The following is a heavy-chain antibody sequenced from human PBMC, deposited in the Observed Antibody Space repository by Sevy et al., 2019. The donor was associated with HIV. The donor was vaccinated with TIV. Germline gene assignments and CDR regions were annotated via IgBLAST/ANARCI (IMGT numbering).Heavy chain of an antibody. V-gene: IGHV1-24*01. Sequence: ASVKVSCKVSGYTLTELSMHWVRQAPGKGLEWMGGFDPEDGETIYAQKFQGRVTMTEDTSTDTAYMELSSRRSEDTAVYYCATGAAAGNYYYYGMDVWGQGTTVTVSS. CDR2: FDPEDGET. CDR1: GYTLTELS. J-gene: IGHJ6*02. CDR3: ATGAAAGNYYYYGMDV. D-gene: IGHD6-13*01.